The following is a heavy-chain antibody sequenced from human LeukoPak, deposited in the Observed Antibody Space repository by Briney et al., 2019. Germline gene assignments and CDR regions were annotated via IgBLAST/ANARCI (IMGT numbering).Heavy chain of an antibody. V-gene: IGHV3-33*01. D-gene: IGHD6-6*01. CDR2: IWYDGSNK. CDR1: GFTSSSYG. CDR3: ARACRMSSSSSDY. Sequence: PGGSLRLSCAASGFTSSSYGMHWVCQAPGKGLEWVAVIWYDGSNKYYADSAKGRFTISRDNSKNTLYLQMNSLRAEDTAVYYCARACRMSSSSSDYWGQGTLVTVSS. J-gene: IGHJ4*02.